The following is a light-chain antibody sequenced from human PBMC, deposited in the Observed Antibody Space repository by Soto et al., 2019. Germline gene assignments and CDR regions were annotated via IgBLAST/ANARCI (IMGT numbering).Light chain of an antibody. Sequence: DIQLTQSPSFLSASVGDRVTMTCRASQGISGYLAWYQQKPGKVPKLLIYSTSTLQSGVPSRFSGSASGTEFTLSISGLQPEDFATYYCQQLNTYLITFGQGTRLEIK. J-gene: IGKJ5*01. CDR3: QQLNTYLIT. CDR1: QGISGY. CDR2: STS. V-gene: IGKV1-9*01.